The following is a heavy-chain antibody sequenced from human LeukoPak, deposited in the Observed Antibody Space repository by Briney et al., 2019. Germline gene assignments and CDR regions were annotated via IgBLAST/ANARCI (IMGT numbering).Heavy chain of an antibody. V-gene: IGHV4-59*01. J-gene: IGHJ4*02. CDR1: GGSISSYY. Sequence: PSETLSLTCTVSGGSISSYYWGWIRQPPGKGLEWIGYIYYSGSTNYNPSLKSRATISVDTSKNLFSLKLSSVTAADTAVYYCARNLGGSSWVFDYWGQGTLVTVSS. CDR2: IYYSGST. CDR3: ARNLGGSSWVFDY. D-gene: IGHD6-13*01.